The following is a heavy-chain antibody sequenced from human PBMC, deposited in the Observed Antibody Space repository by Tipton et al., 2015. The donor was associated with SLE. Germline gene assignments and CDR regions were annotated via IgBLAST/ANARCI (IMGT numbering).Heavy chain of an antibody. D-gene: IGHD1-26*01. CDR2: IYPSGST. J-gene: IGHJ5*02. V-gene: IGHV4-61*02. CDR3: ATHIVGARGFDL. Sequence: TLSLTCTVSGGSITNDNHYWSWIRQPAGKGLEWIGRIYPSGSTDYNPSLKSRVTMSLDKSKVQVSLNLNSVTAADTAVYYCATHIVGARGFDLWGQGTLVTVSS. CDR1: GGSITNDNHY.